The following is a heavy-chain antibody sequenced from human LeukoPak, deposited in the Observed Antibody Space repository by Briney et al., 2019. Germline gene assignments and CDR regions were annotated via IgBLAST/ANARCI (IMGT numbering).Heavy chain of an antibody. V-gene: IGHV3-7*01. D-gene: IGHD3-22*01. Sequence: GGSLRLSCTASGLTFSSYWMSWVRQAPGKGLEWVANIKQDGSEKYYVDSVKGRFTISRDNAKNSLYLQMNSLRAEDTAVYYWARVPSYYYDSSGLYFDYWGQGTLVTVSS. CDR1: GLTFSSYW. J-gene: IGHJ4*02. CDR2: IKQDGSEK. CDR3: ARVPSYYYDSSGLYFDY.